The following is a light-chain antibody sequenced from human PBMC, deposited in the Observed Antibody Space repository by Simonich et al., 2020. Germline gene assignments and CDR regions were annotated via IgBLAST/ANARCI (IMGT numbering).Light chain of an antibody. CDR1: SSDVGGYNY. CDR3: SSYTSSSTV. V-gene: IGLV2-14*01. J-gene: IGLJ2*01. CDR2: DVS. Sequence: QSALTQPASVSGSPGQSITISSTGTSSDVGGYNYVSWYQQHPVKAPKLMIYDVSKRASGVSNRFSGSKSGNTASLTISWLQAEDEADYYCSSYTSSSTVFGGGTKLTVL.